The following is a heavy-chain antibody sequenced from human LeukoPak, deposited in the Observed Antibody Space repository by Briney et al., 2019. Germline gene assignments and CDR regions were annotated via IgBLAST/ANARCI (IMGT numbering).Heavy chain of an antibody. Sequence: GGSLRLSCAASGFTFSSYSMNWVRQAPGKGLEWVSYISSSSTIYYADSVKGRFTISRDNAKNSLYLQMNSLRDEDTAVYYCARTGATTGNDYWGQGTLVTVSS. V-gene: IGHV3-48*02. CDR1: GFTFSSYS. CDR3: ARTGATTGNDY. J-gene: IGHJ4*02. D-gene: IGHD4-17*01. CDR2: ISSSSTI.